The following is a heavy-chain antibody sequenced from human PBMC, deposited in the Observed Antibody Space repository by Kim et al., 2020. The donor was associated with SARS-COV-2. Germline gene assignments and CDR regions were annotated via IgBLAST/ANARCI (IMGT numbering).Heavy chain of an antibody. J-gene: IGHJ5*02. CDR3: ARDARYCTSTSCPTESWFDP. CDR2: IKEDGSER. D-gene: IGHD2-2*01. V-gene: IGHV3-7*03. CDR1: GFTFSSYW. Sequence: GGSLSLSCAASGFTFSSYWMSWVRQAPGKGLEWVANIKEDGSERYYVGSVEGRFTISRDNAKNSLYLQMNSLRAEDTAVYYCARDARYCTSTSCPTESWFDPWGQGTLVTVSS.